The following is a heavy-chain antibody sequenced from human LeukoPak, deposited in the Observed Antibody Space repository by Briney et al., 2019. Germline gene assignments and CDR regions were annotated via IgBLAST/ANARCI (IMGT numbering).Heavy chain of an antibody. V-gene: IGHV3-53*01. D-gene: IGHD2-15*01. Sequence: GGSLRLSCAASGFTVSSNYMSWVRHAPGKGLAWVSVIYSGGSTYYAYSVKGRFTISRDNSKNTLYLQMNSLRAEDTAVYYCARLYCSGGSCYLDYWGQGTLVTVSS. CDR1: GFTVSSNY. CDR2: IYSGGST. CDR3: ARLYCSGGSCYLDY. J-gene: IGHJ4*02.